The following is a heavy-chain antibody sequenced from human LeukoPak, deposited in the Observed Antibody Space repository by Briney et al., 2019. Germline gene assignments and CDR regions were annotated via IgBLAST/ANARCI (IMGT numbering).Heavy chain of an antibody. V-gene: IGHV3-23*01. Sequence: PGASLRLSCAASGFTFSSYAMSWVRQAPGKGLEWVSAISGSGGSTYYADSVKGRFTISRDNSKNTLYLQMNSLRAEDTAVYYCAKVQSITMTVVATLDYWGQGTLVTVSS. D-gene: IGHD3-22*01. CDR3: AKVQSITMTVVATLDY. CDR2: ISGSGGST. CDR1: GFTFSSYA. J-gene: IGHJ4*02.